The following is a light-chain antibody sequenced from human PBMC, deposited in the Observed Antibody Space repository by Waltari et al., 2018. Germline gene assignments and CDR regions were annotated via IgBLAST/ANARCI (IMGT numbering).Light chain of an antibody. J-gene: IGLJ1*01. CDR3: SSYTTSSAPGV. Sequence: QSALTQPASVSGSPGQSITISCSGTDSDVGAYDFVSWYQQHPGKAPHLIIYEVSNRPSGISNRFSASRSGHTASLTISWLQAEDEADYYCSSYTTSSAPGVFGTGTRVTVL. CDR2: EVS. CDR1: DSDVGAYDF. V-gene: IGLV2-14*01.